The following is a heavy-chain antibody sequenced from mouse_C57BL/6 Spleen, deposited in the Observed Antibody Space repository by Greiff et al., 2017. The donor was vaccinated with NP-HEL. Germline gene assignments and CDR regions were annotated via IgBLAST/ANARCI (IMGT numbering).Heavy chain of an antibody. CDR2: IHPSDSDT. V-gene: IGHV1-74*01. D-gene: IGHD1-1*01. Sequence: QVQLQQPGAELVKPGASVKVSCKASGYTFTSYWMHWVKQRPGQGLEWIGRIHPSDSDTNYNQKFKGKATLTVDKSSSTAYMQLSSLTSEDSAVYYYAIYCYYGSSPWFAYWGQGTLVTVSA. CDR1: GYTFTSYW. J-gene: IGHJ3*01. CDR3: AIYCYYGSSPWFAY.